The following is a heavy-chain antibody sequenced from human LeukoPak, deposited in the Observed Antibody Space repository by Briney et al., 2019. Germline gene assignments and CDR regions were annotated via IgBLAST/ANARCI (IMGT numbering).Heavy chain of an antibody. V-gene: IGHV3-23*01. J-gene: IGHJ4*02. CDR1: GITLRNYR. D-gene: IGHD3-10*01. Sequence: HTGGPLRLSCAVSGITLRNYRMIGLPEAPGKGREGVACLSCSGGGTNYADSVQGRFTISRDNPKNTLYRQMNSLRAEDTAVYFCAKRGVVIRVFLVGFHKEAYYFDSWGQGALVTVSS. CDR3: AKRGVVIRVFLVGFHKEAYYFDS. CDR2: LSCSGGGT.